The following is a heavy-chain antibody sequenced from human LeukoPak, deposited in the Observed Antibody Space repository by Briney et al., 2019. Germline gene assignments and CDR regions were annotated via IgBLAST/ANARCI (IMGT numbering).Heavy chain of an antibody. CDR3: ARDQWLGIDY. Sequence: SETLSLTCTVSGGSISSYYWSWIRQPPGKGLEWIGYIYYSGSTDYNPSLKSRVTISVDTSKNQFSLKLSSVTAADTAVYYCARDQWLGIDYWGQGTLVTVSS. J-gene: IGHJ4*02. CDR1: GGSISSYY. CDR2: IYYSGST. V-gene: IGHV4-59*01. D-gene: IGHD6-19*01.